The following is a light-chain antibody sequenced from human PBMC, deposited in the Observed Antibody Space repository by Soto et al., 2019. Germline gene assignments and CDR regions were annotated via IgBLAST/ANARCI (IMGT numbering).Light chain of an antibody. V-gene: IGLV2-8*01. J-gene: IGLJ2*01. CDR3: SSYAGSNNYVV. Sequence: QSALTQPPSASGSPGQSVTISCTGTSSDVGLYNYVSWYQQHPAKAPKLMIYEVSKRPSGVPDRFSGSKSGNTASLTVSGLQAEDEADYYCSSYAGSNNYVVFGGGTKLTVL. CDR1: SSDVGLYNY. CDR2: EVS.